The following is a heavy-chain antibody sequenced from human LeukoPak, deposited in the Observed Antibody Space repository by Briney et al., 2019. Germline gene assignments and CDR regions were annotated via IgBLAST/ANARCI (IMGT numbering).Heavy chain of an antibody. CDR2: IKQDGSEK. Sequence: GGSLRLSCAASGFIFSNYWMTWVRQAPGKALEWVANIKQDGSEKYYVDSVKGRFTISRDNAKNSLYLQMNSLRAEDTAVYYCARDSSGYDLYFDYWGQGTLVTVSS. J-gene: IGHJ4*02. V-gene: IGHV3-7*01. CDR3: ARDSSGYDLYFDY. CDR1: GFIFSNYW. D-gene: IGHD5-12*01.